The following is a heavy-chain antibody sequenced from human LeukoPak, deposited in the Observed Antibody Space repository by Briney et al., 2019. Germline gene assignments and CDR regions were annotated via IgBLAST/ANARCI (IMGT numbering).Heavy chain of an antibody. D-gene: IGHD4-17*01. CDR2: IFHSGNS. CDR3: ARVTYVDDMLYQYFDY. V-gene: IGHV4-38-2*01. J-gene: IGHJ4*02. CDR1: SYSISSGSY. Sequence: SETLSLTCAVSSYSISSGSYWGWIRQSPGKGLEWVGSIFHSGNSYYNPSLKSRLTMSVDTSKNQFSLKLTSETAADTALYYCARVTYVDDMLYQYFDYWGQGILVTVSS.